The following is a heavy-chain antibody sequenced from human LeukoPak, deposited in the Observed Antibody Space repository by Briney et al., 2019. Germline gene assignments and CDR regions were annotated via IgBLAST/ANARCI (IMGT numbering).Heavy chain of an antibody. CDR2: INPNSGGT. J-gene: IGHJ4*02. CDR1: GYTFSGYY. CDR3: ARDEGGSYYVGFNY. Sequence: ASVKVSCKASGYTFSGYYLHWVRQAPGQGLEWMGRINPNSGGTNYAQKFQGRVTMTRDTSISTAYMELSRLRSDDTAVYYCARDEGGSYYVGFNYWGQGTLVTVSS. V-gene: IGHV1-2*06. D-gene: IGHD1-26*01.